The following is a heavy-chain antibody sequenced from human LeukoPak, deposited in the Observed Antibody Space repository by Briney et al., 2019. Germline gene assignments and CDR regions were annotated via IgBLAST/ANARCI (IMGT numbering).Heavy chain of an antibody. D-gene: IGHD3-9*01. CDR3: ARKENILTGYYDH. V-gene: IGHV3-21*01. CDR2: ISSDSNCI. Sequence: GGSLRLSCAASGFTFSSYRMNWVRQAPGKGLEWVSSISSDSNCIYYADSVKGRFTISRDNAWNSLYLQMNSLRAEDTAVYYCARKENILTGYYDHWGQGTLVTVSS. J-gene: IGHJ5*02. CDR1: GFTFSSYR.